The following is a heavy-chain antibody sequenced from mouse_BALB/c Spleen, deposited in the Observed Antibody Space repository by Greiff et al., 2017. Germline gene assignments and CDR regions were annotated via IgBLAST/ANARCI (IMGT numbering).Heavy chain of an antibody. V-gene: IGHV3-8*02. CDR2: ISYSGST. J-gene: IGHJ4*01. Sequence: EVKLMESGPSLVKPSQTLSLTCSVTGDSITSGYWNWIRKFPGNKLEYMGYISYSGSTYYNPSLKSRISITRDTSKNQYYLQLNSVTTEDTATYYCAREVGRDYAMDYWGQGTSVTVSS. CDR3: AREVGRDYAMDY. CDR1: GDSITSGY. D-gene: IGHD4-1*01.